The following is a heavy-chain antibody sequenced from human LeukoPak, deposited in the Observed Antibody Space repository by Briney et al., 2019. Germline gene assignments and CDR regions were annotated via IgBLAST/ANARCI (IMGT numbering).Heavy chain of an antibody. CDR3: ARDSMITGNRYYYYGMDV. V-gene: IGHV6-1*01. CDR1: GDSVSSNSAA. D-gene: IGHD1-20*01. J-gene: IGHJ6*02. Sequence: SQTLSLTCAISGDSVSSNSAAWNWTRQSPSRGLEWLGRTYYRSKWYNDYAVSVKSRITINPDTSKNQLSLQLNSVTPEDTAVYYCARDSMITGNRYYYYGMDVWGQGTTVTVSS. CDR2: TYYRSKWYN.